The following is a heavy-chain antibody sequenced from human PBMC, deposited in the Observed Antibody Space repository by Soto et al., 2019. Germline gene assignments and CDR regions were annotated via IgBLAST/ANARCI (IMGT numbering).Heavy chain of an antibody. CDR2: IWYDGSNK. CDR1: GFTFSSYG. V-gene: IGHV3-33*01. J-gene: IGHJ4*02. Sequence: GGSLRLSCAASGFTFSSYGMHWVRQAPGKGLEWVAVIWYDGSNKYYGDSVKGRFTISRDNSKNTLYLQMNSLRAEDTAVFYCARVGGYGSSTSCYLNVPPEGFDYWGQGTLVTVSS. D-gene: IGHD2-2*01. CDR3: ARVGGYGSSTSCYLNVPPEGFDY.